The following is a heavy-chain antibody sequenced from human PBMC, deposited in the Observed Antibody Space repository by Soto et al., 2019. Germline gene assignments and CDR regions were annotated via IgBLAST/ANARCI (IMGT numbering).Heavy chain of an antibody. J-gene: IGHJ4*02. CDR1: GFTFSSYW. Sequence: GGSLRLSCAASGFTFSSYWMSWVRQAPGKGLEWVANIKQDGTEKFYVDSVKGRFTISRDNARNSLSLQMNSLRAEDTAVYYCARGIVTGIDYFDYWGQGT. CDR2: IKQDGTEK. CDR3: ARGIVTGIDYFDY. D-gene: IGHD1-20*01. V-gene: IGHV3-7*01.